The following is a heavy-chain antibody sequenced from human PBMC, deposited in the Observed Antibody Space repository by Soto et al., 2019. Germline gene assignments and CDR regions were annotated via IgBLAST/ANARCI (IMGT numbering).Heavy chain of an antibody. CDR2: IRSKAYGGTT. CDR3: STNYYDSSGYDNWFDP. D-gene: IGHD3-22*01. J-gene: IGHJ5*02. Sequence: GSLRLSCTAFGFTFGDYAIXWFLQAPGKGLEWVGFIRSKAYGGTTHYAASVKGRFTISRDDSKSIAYLQMNSLKTEDTAVYYCSTNYYDSSGYDNWFDPWGQGTLVTVSS. V-gene: IGHV3-49*03. CDR1: GFTFGDYA.